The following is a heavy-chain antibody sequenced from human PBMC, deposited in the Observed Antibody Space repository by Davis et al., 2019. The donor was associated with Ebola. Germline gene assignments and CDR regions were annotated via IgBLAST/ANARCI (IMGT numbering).Heavy chain of an antibody. J-gene: IGHJ4*02. CDR3: ARDRGVATIWREIDY. CDR1: GFTFRSYW. Sequence: GVLKISCAASGFTFRSYWMYWVRQAPGKGLVWVSCINTDGSSTSYADSVKGRFTISRDNSKNSLYLQMNSLRAEDTAVYYCARDRGVATIWREIDYWGQGTLVTVSS. CDR2: INTDGSST. V-gene: IGHV3-74*01. D-gene: IGHD5-12*01.